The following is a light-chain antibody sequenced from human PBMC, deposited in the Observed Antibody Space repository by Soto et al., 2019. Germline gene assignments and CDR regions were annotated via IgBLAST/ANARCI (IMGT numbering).Light chain of an antibody. J-gene: IGKJ3*01. CDR2: GAS. CDR3: KQYTNYLP. Sequence: DIQMTQSPSTLSASVGDRVTITCRASQSISTWLAWYQQKPGKAPKVLIYGASSLESGVPSRFSGSGSGTEFTLTISSLQPDDFATYYCKQYTNYLPFRPGTKVDIK. V-gene: IGKV1-5*01. CDR1: QSISTW.